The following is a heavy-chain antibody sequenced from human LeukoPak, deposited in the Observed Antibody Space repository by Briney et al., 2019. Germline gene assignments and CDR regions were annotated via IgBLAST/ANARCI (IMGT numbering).Heavy chain of an antibody. V-gene: IGHV1-18*04. CDR1: GYTFTGYY. Sequence: ASVKVSCKASGYTFTGYYMHWVRQARGQGLEWVGWISGDKGPTYYAPKLQDRVTLTTDSSTSTAYMELRNLRPDDTAVYYCARGGYSDYWGQGTLVTVSS. CDR2: ISGDKGPT. D-gene: IGHD2-15*01. J-gene: IGHJ4*02. CDR3: ARGGYSDY.